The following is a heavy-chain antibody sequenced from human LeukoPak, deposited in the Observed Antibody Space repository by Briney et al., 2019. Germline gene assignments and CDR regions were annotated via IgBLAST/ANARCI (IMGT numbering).Heavy chain of an antibody. J-gene: IGHJ6*03. CDR3: AKTPFRTYYYYMDV. CDR2: ISGSGGST. V-gene: IGHV3-23*01. Sequence: GGSLRLSCAASGFTFDDYAMHWVRHAPGKGLEWVSAISGSGGSTYYADSVKGRFTISRDNSKNTLYLQMNSLRAEDTAVYYCAKTPFRTYYYYMDVWGKGTTVTVSS. D-gene: IGHD3-16*01. CDR1: GFTFDDYA.